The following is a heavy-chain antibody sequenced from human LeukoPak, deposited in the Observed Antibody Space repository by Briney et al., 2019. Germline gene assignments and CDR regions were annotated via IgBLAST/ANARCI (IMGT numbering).Heavy chain of an antibody. Sequence: GASVKVSCKASGYTFTSYGISWVRQAPGQGLEWMGWISAYNGNTNYAQKLQGRVTMTTDTSTSTACMELRSLRSDDTAVYYCARGFVDRLNYYYGMDVWGQGTTVTVSS. D-gene: IGHD3-10*01. V-gene: IGHV1-18*01. J-gene: IGHJ6*02. CDR2: ISAYNGNT. CDR1: GYTFTSYG. CDR3: ARGFVDRLNYYYGMDV.